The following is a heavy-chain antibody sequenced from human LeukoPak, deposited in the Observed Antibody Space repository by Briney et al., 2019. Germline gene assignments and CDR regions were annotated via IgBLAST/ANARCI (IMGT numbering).Heavy chain of an antibody. CDR1: GFTFSSYE. J-gene: IGHJ6*04. CDR2: ISSSGSTI. CDR3: AELGITMIGGV. Sequence: GGSLRLSCAASGFTFSSYEMNWVRQAPGKGLEWVSYISSSGSTIYYADAVKGRFTISRDNAKNSLYLQVNSLRAEDTAVYYCAELGITMIGGVWGKGTTVTISS. D-gene: IGHD3-10*02. V-gene: IGHV3-48*03.